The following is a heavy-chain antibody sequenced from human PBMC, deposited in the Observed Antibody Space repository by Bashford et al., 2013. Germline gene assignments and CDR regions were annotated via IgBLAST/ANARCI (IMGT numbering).Heavy chain of an antibody. V-gene: IGHV3-30*04. CDR1: GFSFNNYE. CDR3: ARDPGGYNWNYYYYGMDV. J-gene: IGHJ6*02. D-gene: IGHD5-24*01. CDR2: ISYDGSDK. Sequence: GSLRLSCAASGFSFNNYELHWVRQAPGKGLEWVAVISYDGSDKYTADSVKGRFTISRDNSKNTLYLQMNSLRAEDTAVYYCARDPGGYNWNYYYYGMDVWGQGTTVTVSS.